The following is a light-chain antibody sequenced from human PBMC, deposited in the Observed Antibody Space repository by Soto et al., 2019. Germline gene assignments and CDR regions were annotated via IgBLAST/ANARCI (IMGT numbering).Light chain of an antibody. CDR3: LLSYSGGDSV. J-gene: IGLJ1*01. V-gene: IGLV7-46*01. Sequence: QAVVTQEPSLTVSPGGTVTLTCASSTASVTSGHYPYWFQQKPGQAPRTLIYDTTNRLSWTPARFSGSLLGDKAALTLSGAQPEDEADYYCLLSYSGGDSVFGSGTKLTVL. CDR1: TASVTSGHY. CDR2: DTT.